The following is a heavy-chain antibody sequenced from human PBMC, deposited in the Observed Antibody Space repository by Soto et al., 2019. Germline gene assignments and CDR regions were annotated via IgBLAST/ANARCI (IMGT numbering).Heavy chain of an antibody. CDR2: INPSGGST. CDR3: ASTATRGVGYYGMDV. CDR1: GYTFTSYY. D-gene: IGHD2-15*01. J-gene: IGHJ6*02. V-gene: IGHV1-46*01. Sequence: ASVKVSCKASGYTFTSYYMHWVRQAPGQGLEWMGIINPSGGSTSYAQKFQGRVTMTRDTSTSTVYMELSSLRSEDTAVYYCASTATRGVGYYGMDVWGQGTTVTVSS.